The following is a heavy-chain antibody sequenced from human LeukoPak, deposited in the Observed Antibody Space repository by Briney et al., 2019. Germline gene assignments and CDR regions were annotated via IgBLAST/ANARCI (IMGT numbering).Heavy chain of an antibody. CDR3: AKDRRQWLVLDY. V-gene: IGHV3-30*02. J-gene: IGHJ4*02. CDR1: GFTFSSYG. D-gene: IGHD6-19*01. CDR2: IRYDGSNK. Sequence: PGGTLRLSCAASGFTFSSYGMHWVRQAPGKGLEWVAFIRYDGSNKYYADSVKGRFTISRDNSKNTLYLQMNSLRAEDTAVYYCAKDRRQWLVLDYWGQGTLVTVSS.